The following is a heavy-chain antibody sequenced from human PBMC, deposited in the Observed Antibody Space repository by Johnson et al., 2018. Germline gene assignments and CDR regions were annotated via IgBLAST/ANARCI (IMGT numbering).Heavy chain of an antibody. J-gene: IGHJ6*03. Sequence: VQLVESGGGLVQPGGSLRLSCAASGFTFSRYWMSWVRQAPGQGLEWVANINQDGSENYYVASVEGRFTISRDKAKNSLYLPMTRLRAEGTAVYYCARGGGSMRAYFMDVWGKGTTVTVSS. CDR1: GFTFSRYW. V-gene: IGHV3-7*01. D-gene: IGHD3-10*01. CDR3: ARGGGSMRAYFMDV. CDR2: INQDGSEN.